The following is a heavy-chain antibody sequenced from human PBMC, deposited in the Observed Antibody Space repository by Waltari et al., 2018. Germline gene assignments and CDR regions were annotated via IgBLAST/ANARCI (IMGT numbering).Heavy chain of an antibody. V-gene: IGHV4-59*01. J-gene: IGHJ5*02. D-gene: IGHD2-21*02. CDR2: IYYTGST. CDR1: GGSISGFY. CDR3: ARGGGGDWEWFDP. Sequence: QVQLQESGPSLLKPSETLSLICTVSGGSISGFYWSWVRQPPGKGLDWIGYIYYTGSTNFNPSLKRRVTMSVDTSKNQFLLKLSSVTASDTGFYYCARGGGGDWEWFDPWGQGTLVTVSS.